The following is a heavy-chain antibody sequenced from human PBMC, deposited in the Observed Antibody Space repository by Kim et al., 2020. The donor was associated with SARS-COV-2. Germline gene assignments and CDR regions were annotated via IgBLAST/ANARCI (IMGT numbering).Heavy chain of an antibody. J-gene: IGHJ4*02. CDR1: GGTFSSYA. V-gene: IGHV1-69*13. CDR3: ARDRVEDGYNWYFDY. CDR2: IIPIFGTA. Sequence: SVKVSCKASGGTFSSYAISWVRQAPGQGLEWMGGIIPIFGTANYAQKFQGRVTITADESTSTAYMELSSLRSEDTAVYYCARDRVEDGYNWYFDYWGQGTLVTVSS. D-gene: IGHD5-12*01.